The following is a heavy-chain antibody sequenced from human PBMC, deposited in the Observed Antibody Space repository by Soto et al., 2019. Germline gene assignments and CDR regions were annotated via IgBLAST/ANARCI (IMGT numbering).Heavy chain of an antibody. J-gene: IGHJ6*03. D-gene: IGHD3-10*01. Sequence: SETLSLTCTVSGGSISSSSYYWGWIRQPPGKGLEWIGSIYYSGSTYYNPSLKSRVTISVDTSKNQFSLKLSSVTAADTAVYYCARMVRGVIDYYYYYMDVWGKGTTVTVSS. CDR2: IYYSGST. V-gene: IGHV4-39*01. CDR3: ARMVRGVIDYYYYYMDV. CDR1: GGSISSSSYY.